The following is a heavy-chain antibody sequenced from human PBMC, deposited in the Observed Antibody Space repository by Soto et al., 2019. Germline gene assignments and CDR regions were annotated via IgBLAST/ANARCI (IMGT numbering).Heavy chain of an antibody. V-gene: IGHV1-69*01. CDR1: GGTFSSYA. CDR3: ARSTGGIAVAGTFDY. J-gene: IGHJ4*02. D-gene: IGHD6-19*01. CDR2: IIPIFGTA. Sequence: QVQLVQSGAEVKKPGSSVKVSCKASGGTFSSYAISWVRQAPGQGLEWMGGIIPIFGTANYAQEFQGRVTITAEESTSTAYMESSSLRSDDTAVYYCARSTGGIAVAGTFDYWGQGTLVTVSS.